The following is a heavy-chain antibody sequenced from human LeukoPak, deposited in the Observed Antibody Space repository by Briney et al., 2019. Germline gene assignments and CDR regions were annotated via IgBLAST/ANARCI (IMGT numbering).Heavy chain of an antibody. CDR1: EFTFSNFW. D-gene: IGHD4-23*01. CDR3: ARHGGTRITLVEVYYFDY. V-gene: IGHV3-30*02. Sequence: GGSLRLSCSASEFTFSNFWMSWVRQAPGKGLEWVAFIRYDGSNKYYADSVKGRFTISRDNSYNTLYLQMNSLRAEDTAVYYCARHGGTRITLVEVYYFDYWGQGTMVTVSS. CDR2: IRYDGSNK. J-gene: IGHJ4*02.